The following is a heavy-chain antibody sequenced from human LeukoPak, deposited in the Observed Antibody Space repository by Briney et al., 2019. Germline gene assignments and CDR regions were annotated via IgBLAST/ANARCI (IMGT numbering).Heavy chain of an antibody. J-gene: IGHJ4*02. CDR1: GYTFTSYY. Sequence: ASVKVSCKASGYTFTSYYMHWVRQAPGQGLEWIGIINPSGGSTSYAQKFQGRVTMTRDTSTSTVYMELSSLRSEDTAVYYCAREGTEDYFDYWGQGTLVTVSS. D-gene: IGHD1-1*01. V-gene: IGHV1-46*01. CDR3: AREGTEDYFDY. CDR2: INPSGGST.